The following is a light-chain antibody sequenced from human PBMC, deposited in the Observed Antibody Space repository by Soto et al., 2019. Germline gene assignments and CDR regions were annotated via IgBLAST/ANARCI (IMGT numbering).Light chain of an antibody. CDR1: QSISSF. Sequence: IVLTQSPATLSLSPGERATLSCRASQSISSFLAWYQQKPGQAPRLLIYGASNRATGIPARFSGSGSGTDFTLTISSLEPEDFAVYYCQQRSNWTPITFGQGTRLEIK. V-gene: IGKV3-11*01. CDR3: QQRSNWTPIT. J-gene: IGKJ5*01. CDR2: GAS.